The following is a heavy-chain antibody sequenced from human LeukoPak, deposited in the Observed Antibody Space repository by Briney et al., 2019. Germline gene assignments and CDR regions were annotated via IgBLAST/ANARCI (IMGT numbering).Heavy chain of an antibody. D-gene: IGHD3-22*01. V-gene: IGHV3-7*01. CDR2: IKQDGSEK. J-gene: IGHJ4*02. CDR3: ARGTPGRYYDSSGYYGY. Sequence: GGSLRLSCAASGFTFSSYWMSWVRQAPGKGLEWVANIKQDGSEKYYVDSVKGRFTISRDNAKNSLYLQMNSLRAEDTAVYYCARGTPGRYYDSSGYYGYWGQGTLVTVSS. CDR1: GFTFSSYW.